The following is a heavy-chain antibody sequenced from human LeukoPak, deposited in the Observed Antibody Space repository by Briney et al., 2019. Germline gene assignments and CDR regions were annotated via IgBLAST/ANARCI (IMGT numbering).Heavy chain of an antibody. CDR2: MSSDGSYI. V-gene: IGHV3-21*01. CDR3: ATCGGGTCYSNFHYYGMDV. J-gene: IGHJ6*02. D-gene: IGHD2-15*01. Sequence: GTSLILSCAASGFAFSYYTLTWGRQAPGKVLQLASSMSSDGSYIDYADSLKGRFIVSRYNTKKSLYLQMNTLRAEDTAIYYCATCGGGTCYSNFHYYGMDVWGRGTTVTVSS. CDR1: GFAFSYYT.